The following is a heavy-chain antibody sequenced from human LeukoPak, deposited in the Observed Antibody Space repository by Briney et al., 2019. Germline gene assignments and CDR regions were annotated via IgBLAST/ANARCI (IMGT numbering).Heavy chain of an antibody. CDR1: GFTFSSYA. J-gene: IGHJ4*02. CDR2: IPYDGSNK. D-gene: IGHD1-26*01. V-gene: IGHV3-30-3*01. Sequence: GRSLRLSCAASGFTFSSYAMHWVCQTPGKGLEWVAFIPYDGSNKYYPDSVKGRFTISRDNSKNTLYLQMSSLRSEDTAVYYCAREVGTSHRFDYWGQGTLVTVSS. CDR3: AREVGTSHRFDY.